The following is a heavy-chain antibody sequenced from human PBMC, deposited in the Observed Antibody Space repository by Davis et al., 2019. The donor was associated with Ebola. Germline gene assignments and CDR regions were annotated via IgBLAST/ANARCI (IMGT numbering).Heavy chain of an antibody. D-gene: IGHD6-19*01. CDR2: IYSGDSDT. Sequence: GGSLRLSCKGSGYSFTSYWIGWVLQKTGKGLEWMGIIYSGDSDTRYSPSFQGQVTISADKSISTAYLQWSSLKASDTAMYYCARLEYSSGWYRGYVDLWGRGTLVTVSS. V-gene: IGHV5-51*01. CDR1: GYSFTSYW. CDR3: ARLEYSSGWYRGYVDL. J-gene: IGHJ2*01.